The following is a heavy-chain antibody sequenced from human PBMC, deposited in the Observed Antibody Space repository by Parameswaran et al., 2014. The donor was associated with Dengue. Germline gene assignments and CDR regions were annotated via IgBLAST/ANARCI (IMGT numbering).Heavy chain of an antibody. Sequence: VRQAPGKGLEWVSAISGSGGYTHYRDSARGRFTISRDNSKNTLYLQMNSLRVEDTAIYYCAKDNYDIGWYFDLWGRGTLVTVSS. J-gene: IGHJ2*01. V-gene: IGHV3-23*01. CDR2: ISGSGGYT. CDR3: AKDNYDIGWYFDL. D-gene: IGHD3-22*01.